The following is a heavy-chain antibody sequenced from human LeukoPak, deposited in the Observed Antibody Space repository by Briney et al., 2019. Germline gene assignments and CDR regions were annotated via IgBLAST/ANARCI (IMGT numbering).Heavy chain of an antibody. CDR1: GFTFGDYA. CDR2: IRSKAYGGTT. CDR3: TKNLRRLDY. J-gene: IGHJ4*02. Sequence: PGRSLRLSCTASGFTFGDYAMSWVRQAPGKGLEWVGFIRSKAYGGTTECAASVKGRFTISRDDSKSIAYLQMNSLKTEDTAVYYCTKNLRRLDYWGQGTLVTVSS. D-gene: IGHD4-17*01. V-gene: IGHV3-49*04.